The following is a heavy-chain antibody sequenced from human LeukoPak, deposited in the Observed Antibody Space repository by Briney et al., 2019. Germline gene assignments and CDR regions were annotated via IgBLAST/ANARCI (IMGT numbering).Heavy chain of an antibody. Sequence: GESLKISCKGSGYRFTSYWIAWVRQMPGKGLEWMGIIYPDDSDTRYNPSFQGQVTMSADKSISTAYLQWNSLKASDTAMYYCARQGRITLVRGVLTGGNAFDIWGQGTMVTVSS. J-gene: IGHJ3*02. CDR2: IYPDDSDT. CDR3: ARQGRITLVRGVLTGGNAFDI. CDR1: GYRFTSYW. D-gene: IGHD3-10*01. V-gene: IGHV5-51*01.